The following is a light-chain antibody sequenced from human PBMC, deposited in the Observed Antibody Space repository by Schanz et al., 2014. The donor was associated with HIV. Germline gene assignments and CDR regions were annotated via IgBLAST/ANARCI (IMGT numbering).Light chain of an antibody. J-gene: IGKJ1*01. CDR2: GAS. CDR3: QKYNSAPRT. V-gene: IGKV3-15*01. CDR1: QSVSSN. Sequence: EIVLTQSPATLSLSPGERATLSCRASQSVSSNLAWYQQKPGQAPRLLIYGASTRATGIPARFSGSGSGTEFTLTISSLQSEDFATYYCQKYNSAPRTFGQGTKVEIK.